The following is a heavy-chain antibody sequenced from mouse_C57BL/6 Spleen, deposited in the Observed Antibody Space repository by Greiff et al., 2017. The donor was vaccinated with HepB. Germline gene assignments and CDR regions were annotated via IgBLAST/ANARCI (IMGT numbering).Heavy chain of an antibody. J-gene: IGHJ2*01. CDR3: ASYYDYDADFDD. D-gene: IGHD2-4*01. CDR1: GYTFTDYY. CDR2: INPNNGGT. Sequence: EVQLQQSGPELVKPGASVKISCKASGYTFTDYYMNWVKQSHGKSLEWIGDINPNNGGTSYNQKFKGKATLTVDKSSSTAYMELRSLTSEDSAVYYCASYYDYDADFDDWGQGTTLTVSS. V-gene: IGHV1-26*01.